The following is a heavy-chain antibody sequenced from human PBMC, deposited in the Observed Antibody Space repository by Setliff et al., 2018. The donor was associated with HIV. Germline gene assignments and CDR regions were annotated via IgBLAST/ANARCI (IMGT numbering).Heavy chain of an antibody. D-gene: IGHD6-13*01. CDR1: EFTFSNAW. Sequence: PGGSLRLSCAVSEFTFSNAWMSWVRQAPGKGLEWVSCISSSSSYIYYADSVKGRFTISRDNAKNSLYLQMNSLRAEDTAVYYCARLSYSSSPSDYWGQGTLVTVSS. J-gene: IGHJ4*02. CDR3: ARLSYSSSPSDY. CDR2: ISSSSSYI. V-gene: IGHV3-21*01.